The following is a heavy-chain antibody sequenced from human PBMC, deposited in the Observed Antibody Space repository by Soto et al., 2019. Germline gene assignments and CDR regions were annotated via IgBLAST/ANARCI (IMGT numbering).Heavy chain of an antibody. J-gene: IGHJ4*02. CDR1: DGAISTYDW. D-gene: IGHD5-12*01. V-gene: IGHV4-4*02. CDR2: MFHSGGA. Sequence: PSETLSLTCVVSDGAISTYDWWTWVRQPPGKGLEWIGKMFHSGGAGYSPSLKSRVTISADSSKNHFSLRLTAVTAADTAVYYRARGRRDGYKPFDYWGQGTLVTVSS. CDR3: ARGRRDGYKPFDY.